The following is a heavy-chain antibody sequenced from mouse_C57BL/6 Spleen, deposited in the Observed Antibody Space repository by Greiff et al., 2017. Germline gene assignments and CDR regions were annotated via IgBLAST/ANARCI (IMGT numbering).Heavy chain of an antibody. CDR3: ARTVSYLAWFAY. J-gene: IGHJ3*01. D-gene: IGHD1-1*01. CDR2: INPGSGGT. Sequence: QVQLQQSGAELVRPGTSVKVSCKASGYAFTNYLIEWVKQRPGQGLEWIGVINPGSGGTNYNEKFKGKATLTADKSSSTAYMQLSSLTSEDSAVYFCARTVSYLAWFAYWGQGTLVTVSA. V-gene: IGHV1-54*01. CDR1: GYAFTNYL.